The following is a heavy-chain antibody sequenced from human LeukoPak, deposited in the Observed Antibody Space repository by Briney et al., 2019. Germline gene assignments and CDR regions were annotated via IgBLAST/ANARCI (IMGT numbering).Heavy chain of an antibody. CDR2: IYYSGST. CDR3: ARDSGLLIWDLDAFDI. J-gene: IGHJ3*02. V-gene: IGHV4-59*01. D-gene: IGHD3-10*01. Sequence: PSETLSLTCTVSGGSISSYYWSWFRQPPGKGLEWIGYIYYSGSTNYNPSLKSRVTISVDTSKNQFSLKLISVTAADTAVYYCARDSGLLIWDLDAFDIWGQGTMVTVSS. CDR1: GGSISSYY.